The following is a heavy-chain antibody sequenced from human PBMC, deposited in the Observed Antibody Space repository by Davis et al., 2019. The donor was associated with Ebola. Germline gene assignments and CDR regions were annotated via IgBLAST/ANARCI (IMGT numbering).Heavy chain of an antibody. J-gene: IGHJ4*02. CDR3: AREAHGSGSYYKAFDY. CDR1: GFTFTSSA. CDR2: LNPSGGST. V-gene: IGHV1-46*01. D-gene: IGHD3-10*01. Sequence: AASVKVSCKASGFTFTSSAVQWVRQAPGQGLEWMGILNPSGGSTTYAQRFQGRVTTTRDTSTSTVYMELSSLTSEDTAVYYCAREAHGSGSYYKAFDYWGQGTLVTVSS.